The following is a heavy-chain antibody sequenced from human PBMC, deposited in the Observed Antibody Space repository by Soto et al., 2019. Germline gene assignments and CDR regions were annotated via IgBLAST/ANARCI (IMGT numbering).Heavy chain of an antibody. J-gene: IGHJ5*02. V-gene: IGHV4-39*01. Sequence: QLQLQESGPGLVKPSETLCVTCSVSGDSISSGSYYWGWVRQPPGKGLEWIANVFSDGTTYYSPSLNSRVTISVDTSKNQFSLRLRSVTTADTAVYYCARQGECGSTSCYGSWGQGTLVTVSS. CDR1: GDSISSGSYY. D-gene: IGHD2-2*01. CDR2: VFSDGTT. CDR3: ARQGECGSTSCYGS.